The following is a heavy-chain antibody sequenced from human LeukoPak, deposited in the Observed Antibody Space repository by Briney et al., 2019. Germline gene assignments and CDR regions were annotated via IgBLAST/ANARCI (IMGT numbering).Heavy chain of an antibody. J-gene: IGHJ4*02. V-gene: IGHV3-21*01. D-gene: IGHD3-9*01. Sequence: PGGSLRLSCAAYGFTFSSYSMTWVRQAPGKGLEWISSISSISTYKFYADSVKGRFTISRDDSKNTLYLQMNSLRAEDTAAYYCAKGYYFDILSGYSSLDSWGQGTLVTVSS. CDR2: ISSISTYK. CDR3: AKGYYFDILSGYSSLDS. CDR1: GFTFSSYS.